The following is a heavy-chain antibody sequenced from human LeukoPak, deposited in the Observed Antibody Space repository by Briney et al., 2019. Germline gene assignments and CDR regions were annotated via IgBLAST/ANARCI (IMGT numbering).Heavy chain of an antibody. CDR1: GFTFSSYA. D-gene: IGHD3-22*01. V-gene: IGHV3-23*01. CDR3: AKYTYDSSGYYPDY. Sequence: GGSLRLSCAASGFTFSSYAMSWVRQAPGKVLEWVSAISGSGGSTYYADSVKGRFTISRDNSKNTLYLQMNSLRAEDTAVYYCAKYTYDSSGYYPDYWGQGTLVTVSS. CDR2: ISGSGGST. J-gene: IGHJ4*02.